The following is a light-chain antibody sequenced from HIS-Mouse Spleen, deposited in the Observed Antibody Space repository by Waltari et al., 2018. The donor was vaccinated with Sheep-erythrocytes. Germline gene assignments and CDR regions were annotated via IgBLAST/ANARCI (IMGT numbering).Light chain of an antibody. V-gene: IGLV2-11*01. CDR2: DVS. Sequence: QSALTQPRSVSGSPGQSVTISCTGTSSDVCGYNYVSWYQQHPGKAPKLMIYDVSKRPSGVPDRFSGSKSGNTASLTISGLQAEDEADYYCCSYAGSNNWVFGGGTKLTVL. J-gene: IGLJ3*02. CDR3: CSYAGSNNWV. CDR1: SSDVCGYNY.